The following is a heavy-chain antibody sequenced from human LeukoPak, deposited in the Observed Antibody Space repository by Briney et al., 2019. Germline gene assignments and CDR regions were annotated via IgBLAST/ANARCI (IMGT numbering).Heavy chain of an antibody. D-gene: IGHD2-2*02. CDR3: ERARGTIRYYYYMDV. CDR2: IYYSGST. V-gene: IGHV4-59*01. CDR1: GGSISSYY. J-gene: IGHJ6*03. Sequence: SETLSLTCTVSGGSISSYYWSWIRPPPGKGLEWIGYIYYSGSTNYNPSLKSRVTISVDTSKNQFSLKLSSVTAADTAVYYCERARGTIRYYYYMDVWGKGTTVSVSS.